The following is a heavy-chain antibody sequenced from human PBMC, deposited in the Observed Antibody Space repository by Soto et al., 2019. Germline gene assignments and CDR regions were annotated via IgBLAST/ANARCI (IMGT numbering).Heavy chain of an antibody. D-gene: IGHD2-15*01. J-gene: IGHJ5*02. CDR2: ISSSGSTI. Sequence: QVQLVESGGGLVKPGGSLGLSCAASGFTFSDYYMSWIRQAPGKGLEWVSYISSSGSTIYYADSVKGRFTISRDNAKNSLYLQMNSLRAEDTAVYYCARDLSVVVVAARFRWFDPWGQGTLVTVSS. CDR1: GFTFSDYY. CDR3: ARDLSVVVVAARFRWFDP. V-gene: IGHV3-11*01.